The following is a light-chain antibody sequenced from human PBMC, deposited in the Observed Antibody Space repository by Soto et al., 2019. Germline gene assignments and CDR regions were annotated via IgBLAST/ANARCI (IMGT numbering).Light chain of an antibody. J-gene: IGLJ2*01. Sequence: QSVLTQSSSASASLGSSVKLTCTLSSGHSSYIIAWHQQQPGKAPRYLMKLEGSGSYNKGSGVPDRFSGSSSGADRYLTSSNLQSEDEADYYCETWDSNPRVFGGGTKVTVL. CDR2: LEGSGSY. CDR1: SGHSSYI. V-gene: IGLV4-60*03. CDR3: ETWDSNPRV.